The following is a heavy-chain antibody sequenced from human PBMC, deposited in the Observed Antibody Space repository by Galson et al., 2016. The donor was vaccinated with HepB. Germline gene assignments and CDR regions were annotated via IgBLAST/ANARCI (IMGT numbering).Heavy chain of an antibody. CDR3: VQGSTAPAV. CDR2: ISRSGDSI. D-gene: IGHD2-2*01. CDR1: GFTFRNYG. J-gene: IGHJ6*04. V-gene: IGHV3-23*01. Sequence: SLRLSCAASGFTFRNYGMTWVRQAPGKGLEVVSSISRSGDSIDYADSVKGRFTISRDNSENTLSLQMNSLTADDTAIYYCVQGSTAPAVWGKGTTVTVSS.